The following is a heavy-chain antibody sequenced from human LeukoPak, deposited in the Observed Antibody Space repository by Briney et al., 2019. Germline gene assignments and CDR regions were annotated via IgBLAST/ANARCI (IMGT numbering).Heavy chain of an antibody. V-gene: IGHV3-30-3*01. CDR2: ISYDGSNK. CDR3: AKPPTPWEAFDI. D-gene: IGHD1-26*01. CDR1: GFTFSSYA. Sequence: SGGSLRLSCAASGFTFSSYAMHWVRQAPGKGLEWVAVISYDGSNKYYADSVKGRFTISRDNSKNTLYLQMNSLRAEDTAVYYCAKPPTPWEAFDIWGQGTMVTVSS. J-gene: IGHJ3*02.